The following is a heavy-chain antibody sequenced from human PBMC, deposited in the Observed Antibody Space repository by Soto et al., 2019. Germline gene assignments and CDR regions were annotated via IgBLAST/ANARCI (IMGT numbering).Heavy chain of an antibody. Sequence: QVQLVESGGGVVQPGRSLRLSCAASGFTFSSYGMHWVRQAPGKGLEWVAIIWNDGSNKNYADSVKGRFTVSRDNSKNTLYLQMNSLRAEDTAVYYCAKDLGDYNFRLDFWGQGTLVTVSS. CDR1: GFTFSSYG. CDR3: AKDLGDYNFRLDF. CDR2: IWNDGSNK. D-gene: IGHD4-17*01. V-gene: IGHV3-33*06. J-gene: IGHJ4*02.